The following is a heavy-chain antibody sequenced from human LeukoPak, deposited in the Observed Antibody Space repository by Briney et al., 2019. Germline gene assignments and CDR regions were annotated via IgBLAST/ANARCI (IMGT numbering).Heavy chain of an antibody. CDR2: MNPNSGNT. J-gene: IGHJ6*02. V-gene: IGHV1-8*01. D-gene: IGHD3-10*01. Sequence: ASVKVSCKASGYTFTSYDINWVRQAPGQGLEWMGWMNPNSGNTGCAQKFQGRVTMTRNTSISTAYMELSSLRSEDTAVYYCARGRNYYGSGRSRYYGMDVWGQGTTVTVSS. CDR3: ARGRNYYGSGRSRYYGMDV. CDR1: GYTFTSYD.